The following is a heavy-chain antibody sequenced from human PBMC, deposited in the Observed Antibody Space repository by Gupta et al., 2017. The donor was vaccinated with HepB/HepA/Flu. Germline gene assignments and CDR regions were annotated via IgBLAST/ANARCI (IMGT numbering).Heavy chain of an antibody. J-gene: IGHJ6*03. CDR3: ARLPHYDFWSGYYTSYYYYMDV. D-gene: IGHD3-3*01. V-gene: IGHV4-34*01. CDR1: GGSFSGYY. CDR2: INHSGST. Sequence: QVQLQQWGAGLLTPSATLSLTCAVYGGSFSGYYWSWIRQPPGKGLEWIGEINHSGSTNYNPSRKSRVTISVDPSKNQFSLKLSSVTAADTAVYYCARLPHYDFWSGYYTSYYYYMDVWGKGTTVTVPS.